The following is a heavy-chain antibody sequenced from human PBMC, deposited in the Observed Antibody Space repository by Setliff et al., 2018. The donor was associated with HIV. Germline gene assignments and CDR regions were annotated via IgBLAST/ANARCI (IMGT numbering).Heavy chain of an antibody. CDR2: INPSGGST. V-gene: IGHV1-46*01. D-gene: IGHD4-4*01. J-gene: IGHJ4*02. Sequence: ASVKVSCKASGYILTSYAIHWVRQAPGQGLEWMAIINPSGGSTSYAQKFQGRVTMTSDTSTSTVYMELSSLRSEDTAVYYCARALYTNLAHFDYLGQGTLVTVSS. CDR3: ARALYTNLAHFDY. CDR1: GYILTSYA.